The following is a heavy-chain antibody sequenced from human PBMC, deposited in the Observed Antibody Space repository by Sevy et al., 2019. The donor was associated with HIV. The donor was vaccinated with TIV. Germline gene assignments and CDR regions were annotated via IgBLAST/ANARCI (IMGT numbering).Heavy chain of an antibody. CDR1: GFTVNNKY. CDR2: IYGGFIYGGGTT. Sequence: GGSLRLSCAASGFTVNNKYMSWVRQAPGKGLEWISIIYGGFIYGGGTTQYADSVKGRFAISRDNSKNTLYLQMNSLRAEDTAVYYCAGEAKTSSGMDVWGQGTTVTVSS. J-gene: IGHJ6*02. CDR3: AGEAKTSSGMDV. V-gene: IGHV3-53*01. D-gene: IGHD6-6*01.